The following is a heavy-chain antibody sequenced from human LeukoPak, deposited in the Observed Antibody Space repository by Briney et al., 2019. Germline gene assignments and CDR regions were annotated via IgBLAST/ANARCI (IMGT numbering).Heavy chain of an antibody. J-gene: IGHJ4*02. CDR2: ISAYNGNT. D-gene: IGHD3-22*01. V-gene: IGHV1-18*01. CDR1: GYTFTSYG. Sequence: ASVKVSCKASGYTFTSYGINWVRQAPGQGLEWMGWISAYNGNTNYAQKLQGRVTMTTDTSTSTAYMELRSLRSDDTAVYYCARRPGYYDRNGYYYVYWGQGTLVTVSS. CDR3: ARRPGYYDRNGYYYVY.